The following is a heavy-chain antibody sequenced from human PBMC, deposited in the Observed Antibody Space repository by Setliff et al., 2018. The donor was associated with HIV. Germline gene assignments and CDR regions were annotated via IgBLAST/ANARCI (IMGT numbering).Heavy chain of an antibody. D-gene: IGHD2-15*01. CDR3: ALGYCSVGYSWFDP. V-gene: IGHV1-69*13. Sequence: SVKVSCKASGGTFSSFAIHWVRQAPGQGLEWMGGIIPMFGTANYAQKFHGRVTITADESTNTAYMELSSLGSEDTAVYYCALGYCSVGYSWFDPWGQGTLVTVSS. CDR2: IIPMFGTA. J-gene: IGHJ5*02. CDR1: GGTFSSFA.